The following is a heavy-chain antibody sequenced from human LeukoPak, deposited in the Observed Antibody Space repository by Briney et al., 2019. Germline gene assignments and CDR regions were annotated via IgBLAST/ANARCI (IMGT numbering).Heavy chain of an antibody. Sequence: AGGSLRLSCGASGFTFSTYGMTWVRQAPGKGLEGVSGISDSSTNTYYADSVKGRFTISRDNAKNSVYLQMNSLRAEDTAVYYCARDPTSSWETAFDIWGQGTMVTASS. V-gene: IGHV3-21*01. CDR3: ARDPTSSWETAFDI. CDR2: ISDSSTNT. J-gene: IGHJ3*02. D-gene: IGHD1-26*01. CDR1: GFTFSTYG.